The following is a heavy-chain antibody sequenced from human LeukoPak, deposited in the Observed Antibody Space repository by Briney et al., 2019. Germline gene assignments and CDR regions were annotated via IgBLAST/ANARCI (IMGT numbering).Heavy chain of an antibody. CDR2: IIPILGIA. D-gene: IGHD4-17*01. CDR3: ARDRDEYGFFDY. J-gene: IGHJ4*02. V-gene: IGHV1-69*04. Sequence: ASVKASCKASGGTFSSYAISWERHAPGQGLEWMGRIIPILGIANYAQKFQDRVTITADKSTSTAYMELSSLRSEDTALYYCARDRDEYGFFDYWGQGTLVTVSS. CDR1: GGTFSSYA.